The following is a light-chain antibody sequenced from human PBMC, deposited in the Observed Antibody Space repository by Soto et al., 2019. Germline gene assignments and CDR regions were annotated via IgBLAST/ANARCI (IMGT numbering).Light chain of an antibody. CDR1: QIGKTNY. Sequence: EMVLTQSPGTLSLSPGERATLHCRASQIGKTNYLAWYQQRPGQPPRLLIYSVFTRANGTPDRFSGSGSGTDFTLTISRLAPEDSALYYCQHYGHPRWTFGPGTRVEIK. CDR2: SVF. V-gene: IGKV3-20*01. CDR3: QHYGHPRWT. J-gene: IGKJ1*01.